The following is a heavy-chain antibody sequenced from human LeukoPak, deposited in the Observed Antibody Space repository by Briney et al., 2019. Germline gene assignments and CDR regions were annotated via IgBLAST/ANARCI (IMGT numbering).Heavy chain of an antibody. D-gene: IGHD3-3*01. CDR1: GGSFRGYY. Sequence: SETLSLTCAVYGGSFRGYYWSWIRQPPGKGLEWIGEINHSGSTNYNPSLKSRVTISVDTSKNQFSLKLSSVTAADTAVYYCARALRFFDYWGQGTLVTVSS. J-gene: IGHJ4*02. V-gene: IGHV4-34*01. CDR2: INHSGST. CDR3: ARALRFFDY.